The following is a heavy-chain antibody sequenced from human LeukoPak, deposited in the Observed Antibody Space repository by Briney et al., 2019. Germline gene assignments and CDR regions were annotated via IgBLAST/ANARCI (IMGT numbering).Heavy chain of an antibody. CDR3: ARVDPDSSSTLEVFDY. Sequence: SETLSLTCTVSGGSISSYYWSWIRQPPGKGLEWIGYIYYSGSTNYNPSLKSRVTISVDTSKNQFSLKLSSVTAADTAVYYCARVDPDSSSTLEVFDYWGQGTLVAVSS. CDR1: GGSISSYY. D-gene: IGHD6-6*01. J-gene: IGHJ4*02. V-gene: IGHV4-59*01. CDR2: IYYSGST.